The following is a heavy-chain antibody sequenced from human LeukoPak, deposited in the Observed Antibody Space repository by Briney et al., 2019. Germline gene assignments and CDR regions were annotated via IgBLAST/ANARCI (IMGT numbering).Heavy chain of an antibody. CDR1: GGSMSSGAHY. Sequence: SQTLSLTCTVSGGSMSSGAHYWSWIRQHPGKGLEWIGYIYYSGSTFNNPSLKSRVTISVDTSKNQFSLKMNSVTVADTAVYYCARGGGGYTYGKPIEFWGQGTLVTVSS. CDR3: ARGGGGYTYGKPIEF. J-gene: IGHJ4*02. V-gene: IGHV4-31*03. D-gene: IGHD5-18*01. CDR2: IYYSGST.